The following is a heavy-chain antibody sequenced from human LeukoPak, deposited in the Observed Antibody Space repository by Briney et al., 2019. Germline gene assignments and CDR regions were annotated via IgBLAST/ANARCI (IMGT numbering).Heavy chain of an antibody. CDR3: ARGPNSNWSGLDF. CDR2: ISPTGSTT. Sequence: GGSLRLSCTASGFSFSGHWMHWARQLPGKGLVWVSRISPTGSTTSYADSVKGRFSVSRDNAKNTLYLQVNNLRAEDTAVYYCARGPNSNWSGLDFWGQGTLLTVSS. CDR1: GFSFSGHW. J-gene: IGHJ4*02. D-gene: IGHD6-6*01. V-gene: IGHV3-74*01.